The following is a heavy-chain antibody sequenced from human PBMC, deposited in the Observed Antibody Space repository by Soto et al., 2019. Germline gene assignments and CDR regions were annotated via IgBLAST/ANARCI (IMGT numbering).Heavy chain of an antibody. CDR2: IYYRGTT. CDR3: ARDRLAARPSYGLDV. D-gene: IGHD6-6*01. J-gene: IGHJ6*02. Sequence: PSETLSLTCTVSGASIHSGGYYWAWIRQHPGKGLEWIGYIYYRGTTYYNPSLKSRLIISVDTSKNQFSLKLSSVTAADTAVYYCARDRLAARPSYGLDVWGQGTTVTVSS. CDR1: GASIHSGGYY. V-gene: IGHV4-31*03.